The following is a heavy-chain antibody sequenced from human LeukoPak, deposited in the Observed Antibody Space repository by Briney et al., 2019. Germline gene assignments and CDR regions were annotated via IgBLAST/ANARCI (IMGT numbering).Heavy chain of an antibody. CDR1: GFTFSSYS. J-gene: IGHJ4*02. V-gene: IGHV3-21*04. CDR3: ARAVQIYKKDY. CDR2: ISSSSRYI. D-gene: IGHD1-1*01. Sequence: GGSLRLSCAASGFTFSSYSMNWVRQAPGKGLEWVSFISSSSRYIYYADSLKGRFTISRDNAKNSLYLQMNSLRAEDTAVYYCARAVQIYKKDYWGQGTLVTVSS.